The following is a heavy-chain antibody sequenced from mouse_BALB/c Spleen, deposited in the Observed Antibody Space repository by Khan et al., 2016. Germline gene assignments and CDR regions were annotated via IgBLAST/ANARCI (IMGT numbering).Heavy chain of an antibody. V-gene: IGHV1S135*01. CDR3: ARGGLNYYAMDY. CDR1: GYSFTAYY. D-gene: IGHD3-3*01. Sequence: VQLQQPGPELMKPGASVRISCKASGYSFTAYYIHWVKQSHGKSLEWIGYIDPFNGDTSYHQKFRDKAPLTVDKSSTTAYLHLSSLASEDSAVYYCARGGLNYYAMDYWGLGTSVTVSS. CDR2: IDPFNGDT. J-gene: IGHJ4*01.